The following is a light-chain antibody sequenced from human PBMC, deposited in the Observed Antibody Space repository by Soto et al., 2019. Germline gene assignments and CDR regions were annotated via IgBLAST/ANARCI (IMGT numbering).Light chain of an antibody. V-gene: IGKV1-12*01. J-gene: IGKJ2*01. Sequence: DLVVTQAPSSMSVSPGDSVTLSCRASQGVGYSLAWYQHKPGKAPKLLLYVPSSRQTGVPTRFSGSRSGTQFSLTINSLQSEDFATYYCQHAKSLPYTFGQGTKLEIK. CDR1: QGVGYS. CDR3: QHAKSLPYT. CDR2: VPS.